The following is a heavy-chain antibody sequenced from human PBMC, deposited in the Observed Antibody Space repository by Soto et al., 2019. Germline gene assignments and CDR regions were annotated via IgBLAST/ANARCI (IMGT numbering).Heavy chain of an antibody. CDR3: ARDGLLWFGELLDY. V-gene: IGHV3-48*01. D-gene: IGHD3-10*01. CDR1: GFTFSSYA. J-gene: IGHJ4*02. Sequence: EVQLLESGGGLVQPGGSLRLSCAASGFTFSSYAMSWVRQAPGKGLEWVSYISSSSSTIYYADSVKGRFTISRDNAKNSLYLQMNSLRAEDTAVYYCARDGLLWFGELLDYWGQGTLVTVSS. CDR2: ISSSSSTI.